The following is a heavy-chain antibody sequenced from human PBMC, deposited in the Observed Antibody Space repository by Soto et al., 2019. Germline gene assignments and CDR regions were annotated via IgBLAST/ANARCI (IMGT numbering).Heavy chain of an antibody. CDR1: GYTFTSYG. Sequence: ASVKISCKASGYTFTSYGISWVRQAPGQGLEWMGWISAYNGNTNYAQKLQGRVTMTTDTSTSTAYMELRSLRSDDTAVYYCARGGGERLAPYYYYYGMDVWGQGTTVTVSS. V-gene: IGHV1-18*01. J-gene: IGHJ6*02. D-gene: IGHD3-16*01. CDR3: ARGGGERLAPYYYYYGMDV. CDR2: ISAYNGNT.